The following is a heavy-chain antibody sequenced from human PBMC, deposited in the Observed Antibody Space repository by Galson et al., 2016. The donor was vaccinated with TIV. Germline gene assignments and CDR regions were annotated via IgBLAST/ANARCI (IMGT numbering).Heavy chain of an antibody. J-gene: IGHJ4*02. D-gene: IGHD3-3*01. CDR2: IKPNRGDT. CDR3: AWGEGDLKEWLSRPLES. CDR1: GYKFIGYH. Sequence: SVKVSCKASGYKFIGYHVHWVRQAPGQGLEWMGWIKPNRGDTNVAQNFRGRVTMTADKSTSTAYMQLSGLKSEDTAVYYCAWGEGDLKEWLSRPLESWGQGTLVVVSS. V-gene: IGHV1-2*02.